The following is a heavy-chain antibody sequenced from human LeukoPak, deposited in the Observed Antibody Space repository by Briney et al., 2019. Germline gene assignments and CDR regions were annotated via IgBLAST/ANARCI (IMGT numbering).Heavy chain of an antibody. CDR2: INHSGST. V-gene: IGHV4-34*01. J-gene: IGHJ5*02. CDR1: GGSFSGYY. Sequence: SETLSLTCAVYGGSFSGYYWSWIRQPPGKGLEWIGEINHSGSTNYNPSLKSRVTISVDTSKNQFSLKLSSVTAADTAVYYCARRFGYYGSGSYYKRPRNWFDPWGQGTLVTVSS. CDR3: ARRFGYYGSGSYYKRPRNWFDP. D-gene: IGHD3-10*01.